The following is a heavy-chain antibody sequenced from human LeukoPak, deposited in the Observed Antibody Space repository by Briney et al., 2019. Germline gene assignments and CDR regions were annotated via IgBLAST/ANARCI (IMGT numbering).Heavy chain of an antibody. J-gene: IGHJ4*02. CDR2: IYSGGST. CDR3: AKDLLPYCGGDCYFWPLAGPIDY. Sequence: GGSLRLSCAASGFTVSSNYTSWVRQAPGKGLEWVSVIYSGGSTYYADSVKGRFTISRDNSKNTLYLQMNSLRAEDTAVYYCAKDLLPYCGGDCYFWPLAGPIDYWGQGTLVTVSS. CDR1: GFTVSSNY. V-gene: IGHV3-66*01. D-gene: IGHD2-21*02.